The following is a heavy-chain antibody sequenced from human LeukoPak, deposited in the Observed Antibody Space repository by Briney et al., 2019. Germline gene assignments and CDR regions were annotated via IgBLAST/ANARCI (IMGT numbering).Heavy chain of an antibody. J-gene: IGHJ5*02. CDR1: GVTLSSYA. Sequence: GGSLRLSCAASGVTLSSYAMSWARQAPGKGLEWVSGISSSGSGGNTYYADSVKGRFTISRDNAKNSLYLQMNSLRVEDTAVYYCARGIVVSPAAPYSWFDPGGQGTLVTVSS. CDR2: ISSSGSGGNT. CDR3: ARGIVVSPAAPYSWFDP. V-gene: IGHV3-23*01. D-gene: IGHD2-2*01.